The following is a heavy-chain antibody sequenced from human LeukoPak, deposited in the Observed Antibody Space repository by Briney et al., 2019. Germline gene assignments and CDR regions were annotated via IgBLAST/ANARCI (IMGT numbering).Heavy chain of an antibody. D-gene: IGHD6-13*01. CDR3: ASAYSSSWYSENWFDP. CDR1: GYTFTSYY. J-gene: IGHJ5*02. Sequence: GASVKVSCKASGYTFTSYYMHWVRQAPGQGLEWMGIINPSGGSTSYAQKFQGRVTMTRDMSTSTVYMELSSLRSEDTAVDYCASAYSSSWYSENWFDPWGQGTLVTVSS. V-gene: IGHV1-46*01. CDR2: INPSGGST.